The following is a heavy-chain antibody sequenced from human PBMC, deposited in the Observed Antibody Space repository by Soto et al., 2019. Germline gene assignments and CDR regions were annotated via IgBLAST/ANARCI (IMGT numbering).Heavy chain of an antibody. V-gene: IGHV3-23*01. CDR3: AKGGSCSGTXCYRWFDP. CDR1: GFTFSTYA. Sequence: EVQLLEAGGGLVQPGGSLRLSCAASGFTFSTYAMSWVRQAPGKGLEWVSGISGSGGTTYYADSVKGRFTISRDNSKNTLYLQMNSLRAEDTAVYYCAKGGSCSGTXCYRWFDPWGQGTLVTVSS. CDR2: ISGSGGTT. D-gene: IGHD2-15*01. J-gene: IGHJ5*02.